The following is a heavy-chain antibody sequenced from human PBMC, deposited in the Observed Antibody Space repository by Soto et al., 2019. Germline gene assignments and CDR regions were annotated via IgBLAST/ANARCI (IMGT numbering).Heavy chain of an antibody. Sequence: EVQLLESGGGLVQPGGSLRLSCAASGFAFSSYAMSWVRQAPGKGLEWVSSISGSTSGTYYADAVKGRFTISRDNSNNTLYLQMNSLSAEDTAVYYCAKDRGFTDPLDSGGEGALVTVSS. CDR1: GFAFSSYA. D-gene: IGHD3-10*01. CDR3: AKDRGFTDPLDS. J-gene: IGHJ4*02. CDR2: ISGSTSGT. V-gene: IGHV3-23*01.